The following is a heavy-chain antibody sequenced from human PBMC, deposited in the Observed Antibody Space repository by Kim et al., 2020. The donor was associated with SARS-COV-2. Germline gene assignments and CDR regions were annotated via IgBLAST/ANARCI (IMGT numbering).Heavy chain of an antibody. J-gene: IGHJ4*02. Sequence: GESLKISCKGSGYSFTSYWIGWVRQMPGKGLEWMGIIYPGDSDTRYSPSFQGQVTISADKSISTAYLQWSSLKASDTAMYYCARHAYYYDSSGYYSYFDYWGQGTLVTVSS. V-gene: IGHV5-51*01. D-gene: IGHD3-22*01. CDR1: GYSFTSYW. CDR3: ARHAYYYDSSGYYSYFDY. CDR2: IYPGDSDT.